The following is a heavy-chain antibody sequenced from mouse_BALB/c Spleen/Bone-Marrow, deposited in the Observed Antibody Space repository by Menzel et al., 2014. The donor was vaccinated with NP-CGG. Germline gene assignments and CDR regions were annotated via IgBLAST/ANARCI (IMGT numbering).Heavy chain of an antibody. CDR1: GYTFTNYL. J-gene: IGHJ3*01. Sequence: VKLMESGAELVKPGASVKLSCKASGYTFTNYLMYWVKQRPGQGLEWIGEINPNNGGTNFSENFKSKATLTLDKSSSTAYMQLSSLTSEDSAVYYCTRSGPGFAYWGHGTLVTVSA. V-gene: IGHV1S81*02. CDR3: TRSGPGFAY. CDR2: INPNNGGT.